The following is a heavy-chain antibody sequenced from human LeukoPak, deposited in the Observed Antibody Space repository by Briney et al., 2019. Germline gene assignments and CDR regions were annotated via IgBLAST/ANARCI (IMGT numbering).Heavy chain of an antibody. CDR1: GFTFKNYD. CDR3: AKGSPLNWFDP. J-gene: IGHJ5*02. V-gene: IGHV3-23*01. CDR2: ISGSGTNT. Sequence: GGSLRLSCPASGFTFKNYDMSWVRQAPGKGLEWVSAISGSGTNTYYADSVKGRFTISRDNSRNTLFLQMNSLRAEDTAVYYCAKGSPLNWFDPWGQGTLVTVPS.